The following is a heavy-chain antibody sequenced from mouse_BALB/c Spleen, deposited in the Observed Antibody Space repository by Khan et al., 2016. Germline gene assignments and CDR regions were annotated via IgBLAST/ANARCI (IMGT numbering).Heavy chain of an antibody. CDR2: INPSTGYT. D-gene: IGHD1-1*01. J-gene: IGHJ3*01. Sequence: VQLQESGAEMAKPGASVKMSCKASGYTFTDYWMHWVKQRPGQGLEWIGYINPSTGYTEYNQKFKDKATLTADKSSSTAYMQLSSLTSEDSAVYYCARWSDYYGSSYGWFAYWGQGTLVTVSA. V-gene: IGHV1-7*01. CDR1: GYTFTDYW. CDR3: ARWSDYYGSSYGWFAY.